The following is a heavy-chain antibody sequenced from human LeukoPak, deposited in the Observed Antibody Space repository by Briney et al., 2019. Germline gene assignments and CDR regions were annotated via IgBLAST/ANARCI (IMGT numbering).Heavy chain of an antibody. Sequence: GGSLRLSCSASGFTFSSYAMHWVRQAPGNGPEYVSAISSNGGSTYYADSVKGRFTISRDNSKNTLYLQMSSLRAEDTAVYYCVTHTAMANFDYWGQGTLVTVSS. CDR2: ISSNGGST. CDR1: GFTFSSYA. D-gene: IGHD5-18*01. V-gene: IGHV3-64D*06. CDR3: VTHTAMANFDY. J-gene: IGHJ4*02.